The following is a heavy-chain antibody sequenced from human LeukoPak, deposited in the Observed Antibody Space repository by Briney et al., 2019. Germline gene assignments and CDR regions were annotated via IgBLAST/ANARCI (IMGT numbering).Heavy chain of an antibody. V-gene: IGHV3-7*03. CDR3: ARTTRSSGSYGIAFDI. CDR1: GFTFSGYW. D-gene: IGHD1-26*01. J-gene: IGHJ3*02. CDR2: IKQDGSEK. Sequence: GGSLRLSCAASGFTFSGYWMSWVRQAPGKGLEWVANIKQDGSEKYYVDSVKGRFTISRDNAKNSMYLQMNSLRAEDTALYYCARTTRSSGSYGIAFDIWGQGTMVTVSS.